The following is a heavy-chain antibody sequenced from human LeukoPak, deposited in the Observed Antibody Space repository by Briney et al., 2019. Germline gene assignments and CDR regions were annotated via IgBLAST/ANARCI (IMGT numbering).Heavy chain of an antibody. CDR3: VRPEGKYRYYYFDY. D-gene: IGHD5-18*01. CDR2: IYYSGTT. Sequence: PSETLSLTCTVSGGSISSSSYYWGWIRQPPGKGLEWIGSIYYSGTTYYNPSLKSRVTISVDTSKNQFSLNLSSVTAADTAVYYAVRPEGKYRYYYFDYWGQGTLVTVSS. V-gene: IGHV4-39*01. J-gene: IGHJ4*02. CDR1: GGSISSSSYY.